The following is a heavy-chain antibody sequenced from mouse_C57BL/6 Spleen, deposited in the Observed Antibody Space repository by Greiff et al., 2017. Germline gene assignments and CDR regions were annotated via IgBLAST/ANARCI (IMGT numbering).Heavy chain of an antibody. J-gene: IGHJ3*01. CDR2: IYPGDGDT. D-gene: IGHD2-4*01. Sequence: VKVVESGAELVKPGASVKISCKASGYAFSSYWMNWVKQRPGKGLEWIGQIYPGDGDTNYNGKFKGKATLTADKSSSTAYMQLSSLTSEDSAVYFCARYDYDPYWGQGTLVTVSA. CDR3: ARYDYDPY. CDR1: GYAFSSYW. V-gene: IGHV1-80*01.